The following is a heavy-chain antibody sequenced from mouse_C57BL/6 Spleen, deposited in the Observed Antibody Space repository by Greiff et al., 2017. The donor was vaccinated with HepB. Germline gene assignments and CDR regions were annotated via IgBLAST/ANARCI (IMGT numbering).Heavy chain of an antibody. CDR1: GYTFTSYW. CDR2: INPSNGGT. CDR3: AREGDDGYYGVYYFDY. D-gene: IGHD2-3*01. Sequence: QVQLQQPGTELVKPGASVKLSCKASGYTFTSYWMHWVKQRPGQGLEWIGNINPSNGGTNYNEKFKSKATLTVDKSSSTAYMQLSSLTSEDSAVYYCAREGDDGYYGVYYFDYWGQGTTLTVSS. V-gene: IGHV1-53*01. J-gene: IGHJ2*01.